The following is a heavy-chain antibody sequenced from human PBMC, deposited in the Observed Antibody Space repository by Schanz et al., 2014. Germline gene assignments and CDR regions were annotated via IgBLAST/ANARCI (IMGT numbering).Heavy chain of an antibody. V-gene: IGHV1-46*01. CDR3: ARDRRRYCSTASCLHDNWFDP. CDR2: INPSGGST. Sequence: QVQLVQSGAEVKKPGASVKVSCKASGYTFTSDSMHWVRQAPGQGLEWMGIINPSGGSTRYGQKFQGRITVTTDTSTSTVYLELSSLRSDDTAVYYCARDRRRYCSTASCLHDNWFDPWGQGTLVIVSS. J-gene: IGHJ5*02. CDR1: GYTFTSDS. D-gene: IGHD2-2*01.